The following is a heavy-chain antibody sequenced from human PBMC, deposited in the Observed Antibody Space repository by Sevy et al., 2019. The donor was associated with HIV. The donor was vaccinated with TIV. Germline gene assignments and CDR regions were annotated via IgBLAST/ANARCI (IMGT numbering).Heavy chain of an antibody. V-gene: IGHV3-21*01. D-gene: IGHD6-13*01. Sequence: GWSLRLSCAASGFTSSSYSMNWVRQAPGKGLEWVSSISSSSSYIYYADSVKGRFTISRDNAKNSLYLQMNSLRAEDTAVYYCARDPRTAAAGTRYFDYWGQGTLVTVSS. CDR2: ISSSSSYI. J-gene: IGHJ4*02. CDR3: ARDPRTAAAGTRYFDY. CDR1: GFTSSSYS.